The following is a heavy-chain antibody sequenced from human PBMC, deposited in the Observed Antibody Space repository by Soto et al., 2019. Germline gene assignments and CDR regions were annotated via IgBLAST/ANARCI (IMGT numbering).Heavy chain of an antibody. CDR2: ISGNGEVI. CDR3: ARDVDADFRTDFDY. J-gene: IGHJ4*02. CDR1: GFTFSDDY. D-gene: IGHD4-17*01. V-gene: IGHV3-11*01. Sequence: PGGSLRRSCADSGFTFSDDYIHWIRQAPGKGLEWISYISGNGEVIQYAASARGRFTISRDNAENSVYLEMESLRDEDTALYYCARDVDADFRTDFDYWGRGTLVTVSS.